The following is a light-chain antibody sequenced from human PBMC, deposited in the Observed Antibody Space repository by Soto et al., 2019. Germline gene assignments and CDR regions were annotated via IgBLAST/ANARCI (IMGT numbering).Light chain of an antibody. CDR2: DAS. CDR3: QQYGGSPQT. Sequence: EIVLTQSPGTLSLSLGDRATLSCRASQSVGSSLSWYQQKPGQAPRLLFYDASNRATAIPDRFSGSGFGTDFTLTITRLEPEDFAVYYCQQYGGSPQTFGPGTKVDNK. CDR1: QSVGSS. V-gene: IGKV3-20*01. J-gene: IGKJ1*01.